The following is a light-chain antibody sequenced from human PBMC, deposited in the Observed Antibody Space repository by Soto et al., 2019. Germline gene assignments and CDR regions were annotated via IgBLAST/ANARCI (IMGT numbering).Light chain of an antibody. CDR3: QSYDRSLSGYV. J-gene: IGLJ1*01. V-gene: IGLV1-40*01. Sequence: QSVLTQPPSVSGAPGQSVTISCAWSSSNIGARYDVHWYQQVPGTAPKLLIYGNNNRPSGVPDRFSGSKSGTSASLAITGLQAEDEADYYCQSYDRSLSGYVFGTGTKVTVL. CDR2: GNN. CDR1: SSNIGARYD.